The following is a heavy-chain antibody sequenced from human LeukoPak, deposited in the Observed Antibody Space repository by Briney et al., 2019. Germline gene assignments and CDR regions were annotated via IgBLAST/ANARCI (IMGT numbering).Heavy chain of an antibody. CDR1: GFIFSSYW. D-gene: IGHD3-16*01. V-gene: IGHV3-7*01. CDR2: IKQAGSEN. J-gene: IGHJ4*02. CDR3: ARIRGDYDY. Sequence: GGSLRLSCAASGFIFSSYWMTWVRQAPGKGLEWVANIKQAGSENSYVDSVKGRFTISRDNAKNSLYLQINSLRAEDTAVYYCARIRGDYDYWGQGTLVTVSS.